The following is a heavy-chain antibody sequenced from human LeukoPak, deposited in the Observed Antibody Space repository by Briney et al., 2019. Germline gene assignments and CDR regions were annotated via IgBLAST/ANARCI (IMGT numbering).Heavy chain of an antibody. CDR3: ARLGPKNLRYFDWLSLNWFDP. D-gene: IGHD3-9*01. CDR2: INHSGST. J-gene: IGHJ5*02. V-gene: IGHV4-34*01. Sequence: KPSETLSLTCTVSGGSISSYYWSWIRQPPGKGLEWIGEINHSGSTNYNPSLKSRVTISVDTSKNQFSLKLSSVTAADTAVYYCARLGPKNLRYFDWLSLNWFDPWGQGTLVTVSS. CDR1: GGSISSYY.